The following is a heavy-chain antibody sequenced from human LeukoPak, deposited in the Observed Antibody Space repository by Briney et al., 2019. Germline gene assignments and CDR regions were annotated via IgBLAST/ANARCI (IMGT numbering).Heavy chain of an antibody. CDR2: IYYSGST. V-gene: IGHV4-30-4*01. D-gene: IGHD4-23*01. CDR1: GGSISSGDYY. J-gene: IGHJ5*02. Sequence: SETLSLTCTVSGGSISSGDYYWSWIRQPPGKGLEWIGYIYYSGSTYYDPSLKSRVTISVDTSKNQFSLKLSSVTAADTAVYYCARGHRRYGGPNWFDPWGQGTLVTVSS. CDR3: ARGHRRYGGPNWFDP.